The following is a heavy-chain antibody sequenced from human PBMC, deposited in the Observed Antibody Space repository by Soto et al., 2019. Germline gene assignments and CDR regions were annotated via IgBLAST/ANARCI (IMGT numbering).Heavy chain of an antibody. CDR3: AYAPVAPTVD. CDR2: ISGSGAHT. V-gene: IGHV3-23*01. D-gene: IGHD2-2*01. CDR1: GFIFISYW. Sequence: GGSLRLSCAASGFIFISYWMHWVRQAPGKGLEWVSTISGSGAHTYYADSVKGRFTISRDNSKNTLYLQMNSLRAEDTAVYYCAYAPVAPTVDCGQGTLVTVSS. J-gene: IGHJ4*02.